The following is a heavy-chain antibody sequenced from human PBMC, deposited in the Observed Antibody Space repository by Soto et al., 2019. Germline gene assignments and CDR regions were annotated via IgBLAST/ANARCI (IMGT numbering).Heavy chain of an antibody. CDR2: ISYDGSNK. CDR3: ARAPPDIVVVPAVPGGAFDI. D-gene: IGHD2-2*01. J-gene: IGHJ3*02. V-gene: IGHV3-30-3*01. CDR1: GFTFSSYA. Sequence: LRLSCAASGFTFSSYAMHWVRQAPGKGLEWVAVISYDGSNKYYADSVKGRFTISRDNSKNALYLQMNSLRAEDTAVYYCARAPPDIVVVPAVPGGAFDIWGPGTMVTVSS.